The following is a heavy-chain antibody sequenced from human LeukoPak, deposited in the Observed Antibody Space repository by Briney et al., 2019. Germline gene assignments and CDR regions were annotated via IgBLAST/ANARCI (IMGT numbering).Heavy chain of an antibody. CDR1: GYTFTSYY. Sequence: ASVKVSCKVSGYTFTSYYMHWVRQAPGQGLEWMGIINPSGGSTSYAQKFQGRVTMTRDTSTSTVYMELSSLRSEDTAVYYCARVKKGHDYGDYGWWTRETNFDYWGQGTLVTVSS. J-gene: IGHJ4*02. D-gene: IGHD4-17*01. V-gene: IGHV1-46*01. CDR3: ARVKKGHDYGDYGWWTRETNFDY. CDR2: INPSGGST.